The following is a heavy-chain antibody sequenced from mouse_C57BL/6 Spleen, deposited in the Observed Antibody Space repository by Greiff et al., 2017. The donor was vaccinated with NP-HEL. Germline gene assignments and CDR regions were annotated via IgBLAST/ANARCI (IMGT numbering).Heavy chain of an antibody. J-gene: IGHJ3*01. CDR3: ARWGDYDPLAY. CDR1: GFTFTDYY. CDR2: IRNKANGYTT. D-gene: IGHD2-4*01. V-gene: IGHV7-3*01. Sequence: EVKVVESGGGLVQPGGSLSLSCAASGFTFTDYYMSWVRQPPGKALEWLGFIRNKANGYTTEYSASVKGRFTISRDNSQSILYLQMNALRAEDSATYYCARWGDYDPLAYWGQGTLVTVSA.